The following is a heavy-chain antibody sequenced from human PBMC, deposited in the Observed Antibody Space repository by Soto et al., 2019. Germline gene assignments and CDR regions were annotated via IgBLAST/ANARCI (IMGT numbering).Heavy chain of an antibody. CDR3: ARRISGSYYSPYYFDY. V-gene: IGHV4-31*03. CDR2: IYYSGST. J-gene: IGHJ4*02. CDR1: SGSISSGGYY. D-gene: IGHD3-10*01. Sequence: HVQLQESGPGLVKHSQTLSLTCTVSSGSISSGGYYWSWIRQHPGKGLEWIGYIYYSGSTYYNPSLKCRVTISVDTSKNQFALKLSSVTAADTAVYYCARRISGSYYSPYYFDYWGQGTLVTVSS.